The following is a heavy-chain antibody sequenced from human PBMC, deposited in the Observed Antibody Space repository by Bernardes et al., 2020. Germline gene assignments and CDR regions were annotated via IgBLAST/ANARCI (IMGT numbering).Heavy chain of an antibody. V-gene: IGHV1-18*01. Sequence: ASVKVSCKASGYTFTTYDFNWVRQAPGQGLEWMGWISPWNGDTNYAQKLQGRVTMTTDTSTSTAYLELTSLRSDDTAVYYCARGDGVGAAVYWGQGTLVTVSS. CDR1: GYTFTTYD. D-gene: IGHD2-15*01. J-gene: IGHJ4*02. CDR3: ARGDGVGAAVY. CDR2: ISPWNGDT.